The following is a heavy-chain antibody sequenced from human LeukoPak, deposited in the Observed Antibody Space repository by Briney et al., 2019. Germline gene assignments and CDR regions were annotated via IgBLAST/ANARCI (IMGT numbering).Heavy chain of an antibody. D-gene: IGHD2-21*01. CDR2: ISYDGSNK. Sequence: PGGSLRLSCAASGFTFSSYGMHWVRQAPGKGLEWVAVISYDGSNKDYADSVKGRFTISRDNSKNTLYLQMNSLRAEDTAVYYCARDQVVVGPTNDAFDIWGQGTMVTVSS. J-gene: IGHJ3*02. CDR1: GFTFSSYG. V-gene: IGHV3-30*03. CDR3: ARDQVVVGPTNDAFDI.